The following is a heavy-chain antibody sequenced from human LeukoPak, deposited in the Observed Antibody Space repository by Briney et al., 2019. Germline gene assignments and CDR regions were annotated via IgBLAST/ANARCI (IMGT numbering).Heavy chain of an antibody. J-gene: IGHJ4*02. Sequence: PAGGSLRLSCAAPGFTFSTDWMHWVRHAPGKGLVWVSRINSDGSSTTYADSVKGRFTISRDNAKNTLFLQMNSLRAEDMAVYYCARDRLAVMDYWGQGTLVTVSS. CDR1: GFTFSTDW. CDR3: ARDRLAVMDY. D-gene: IGHD3-9*01. CDR2: INSDGSST. V-gene: IGHV3-74*01.